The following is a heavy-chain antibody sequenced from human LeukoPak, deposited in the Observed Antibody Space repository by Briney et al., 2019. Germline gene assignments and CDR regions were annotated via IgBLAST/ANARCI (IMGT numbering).Heavy chain of an antibody. J-gene: IGHJ4*02. D-gene: IGHD3-3*01. CDR3: ATPITIFGVVNDGLDY. V-gene: IGHV3-30-3*01. Sequence: GKSLRLSCAASGFTFSNYAMHWVRQAPGKGLEWVAVISYDGSNKYYTDSVKGRFTISRDNSRNTLYLQMNSLRPEDTAVYYCATPITIFGVVNDGLDYWGQGTLVTVSS. CDR2: ISYDGSNK. CDR1: GFTFSNYA.